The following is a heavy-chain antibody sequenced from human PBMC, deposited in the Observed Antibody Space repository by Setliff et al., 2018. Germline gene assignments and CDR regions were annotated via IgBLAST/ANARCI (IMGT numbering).Heavy chain of an antibody. D-gene: IGHD6-13*01. V-gene: IGHV3-21*01. Sequence: GGSLRLSCAASGLTFSTHSMNWVRQAPGKGLEWVSSISRSNTYIYYADSMKGRFTISRDNAKNSLYLQMNSLRAEDMAVYYCASAGHSGSWFPFDAFHIWGQGTMVTVSS. CDR3: ASAGHSGSWFPFDAFHI. CDR1: GLTFSTHS. CDR2: ISRSNTYI. J-gene: IGHJ3*02.